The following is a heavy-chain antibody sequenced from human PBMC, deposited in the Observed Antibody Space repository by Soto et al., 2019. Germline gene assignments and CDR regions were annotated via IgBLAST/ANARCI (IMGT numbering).Heavy chain of an antibody. CDR3: VRDRWGWFGEP. V-gene: IGHV4-31*03. Sequence: QVQLQESGPGLVKPSEILSITCTVSGGSISSGYYYWSWLRQHPGKGLEWIGYIYYSGSTYYNPSLKIRVTISVDTSKNQFSRKLSSVTAADTAVYYCVRDRWGWFGEPWGQGTLVTVSS. J-gene: IGHJ4*02. CDR2: IYYSGST. D-gene: IGHD3-10*01. CDR1: GGSISSGYYY.